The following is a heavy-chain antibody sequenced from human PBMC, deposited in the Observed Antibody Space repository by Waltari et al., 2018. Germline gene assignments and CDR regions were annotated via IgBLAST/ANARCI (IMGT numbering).Heavy chain of an antibody. V-gene: IGHV5-51*03. CDR2: IYPGDSDT. CDR3: ARPTYYYGSGSPGGAFDI. Sequence: EVQLVQSGAEVKKPGESLKISCKGSGYSFTSYWTGWVRQRPGKGLEWMGIIYPGDSDTRYSPSFQGQVTISADKSISTAYLQWSSLKASDTAMYYCARPTYYYGSGSPGGAFDIWGQGTMVTVSS. J-gene: IGHJ3*02. CDR1: GYSFTSYW. D-gene: IGHD3-10*01.